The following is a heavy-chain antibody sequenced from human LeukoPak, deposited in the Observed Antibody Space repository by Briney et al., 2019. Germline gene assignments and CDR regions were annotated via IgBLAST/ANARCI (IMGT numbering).Heavy chain of an antibody. V-gene: IGHV1-69*13. J-gene: IGHJ4*02. D-gene: IGHD3-16*02. CDR2: IIHIFGTA. CDR3: ARGVDDYVWGSYRAPHFDF. Sequence: SVKVSCKASGGTFSSYAISWVRQAPGQGLEWMGGIIHIFGTANYAQKFQGRVTITADESTSTAYMELSSLRSEDTAVYYCARGVDDYVWGSYRAPHFDFWGQGTLVTVSS. CDR1: GGTFSSYA.